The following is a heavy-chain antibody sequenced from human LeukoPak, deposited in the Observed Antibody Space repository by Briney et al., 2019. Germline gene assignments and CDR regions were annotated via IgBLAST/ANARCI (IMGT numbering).Heavy chain of an antibody. Sequence: PSETLSLTCTVSGGSIGSYYWNWIRQPPGKGLEWIGYIYYSGNTNYNPSLKSRVTISVDTSKNQFSLKLSSVTAADTAVYYCATDNSYGSGSYYTWGQGTLVTVSS. CDR2: IYYSGNT. CDR3: ATDNSYGSGSYYT. D-gene: IGHD3-10*01. V-gene: IGHV4-59*01. J-gene: IGHJ4*02. CDR1: GGSIGSYY.